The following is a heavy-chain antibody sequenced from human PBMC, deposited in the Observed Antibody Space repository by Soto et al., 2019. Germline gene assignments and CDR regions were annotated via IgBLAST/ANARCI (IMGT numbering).Heavy chain of an antibody. V-gene: IGHV1-69*02. CDR1: GGTFSSYT. J-gene: IGHJ4*02. CDR3: ASILGWMSVTPFDY. Sequence: QGQLVQSGAEVKKPGSSVKVSCKASGGTFSSYTISWVRQAPGQGLEWMGRIIPILGIANYAQKFQGRVTSTADKSTSTAYMELSSLRSEDTAVYYCASILGWMSVTPFDYWGQGTLDTVSS. CDR2: IIPILGIA. D-gene: IGHD4-17*01.